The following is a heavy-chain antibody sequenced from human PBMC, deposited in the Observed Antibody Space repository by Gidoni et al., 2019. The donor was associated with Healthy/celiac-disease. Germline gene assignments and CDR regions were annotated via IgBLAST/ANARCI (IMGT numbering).Heavy chain of an antibody. J-gene: IGHJ6*02. V-gene: IGHV3-23*01. CDR3: AKESVWNDPWRGMDV. Sequence: VKGRFTISRDNSKNTLYLQMNSLRAEDTAVYYCAKESVWNDPWRGMDVWGQGTTVTVSS. D-gene: IGHD1-1*01.